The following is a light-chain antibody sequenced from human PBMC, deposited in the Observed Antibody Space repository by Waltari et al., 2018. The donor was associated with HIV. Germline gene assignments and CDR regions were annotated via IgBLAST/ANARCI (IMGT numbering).Light chain of an antibody. CDR2: EVT. V-gene: IGLV2-23*02. CDR1: SSDVGSYNL. CDR3: CSHAGSDTYV. J-gene: IGLJ1*01. Sequence: QSALTQPASVSGSPGQSITISCTGTSSDVGSYNLVSWYQQYPGKVPKLMIYEVTKRPSGFFNRFSGSKSGNTASLTISGLQAEDEADYYCCSHAGSDTYVFGTGTKVSVL.